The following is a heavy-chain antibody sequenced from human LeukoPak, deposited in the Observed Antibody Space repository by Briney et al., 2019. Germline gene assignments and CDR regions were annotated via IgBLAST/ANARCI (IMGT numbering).Heavy chain of an antibody. J-gene: IGHJ6*03. V-gene: IGHV1-2*02. CDR3: ARALGPSNWYRYYYMDV. D-gene: IGHD6-13*01. CDR2: INPNSGGT. Sequence: ASVKVSCKASGYTFTGYYMHWVRQAPGQGLEWMGWINPNSGGTNYAQKFQGRVTMTRDTSISTAYMELSRLRSDDTAVYYCARALGPSNWYRYYYMDVWGKGTTVTVSS. CDR1: GYTFTGYY.